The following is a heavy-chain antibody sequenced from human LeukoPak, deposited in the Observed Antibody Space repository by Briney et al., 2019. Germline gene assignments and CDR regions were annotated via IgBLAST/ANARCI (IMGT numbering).Heavy chain of an antibody. CDR2: MNPNSGNT. CDR1: GYTFTSYD. D-gene: IGHD6-19*01. J-gene: IGHJ4*02. Sequence: EASVKVSCKASGYTFTSYDINWVRQVTGQGFEWMGWMNPNSGNTGYVQKFKGRVTMTRDTSIGTAYMELSSLRSDDTAVYYCERDRVGVGGNGWENWGQGTLVTVSS. V-gene: IGHV1-8*01. CDR3: ERDRVGVGGNGWEN.